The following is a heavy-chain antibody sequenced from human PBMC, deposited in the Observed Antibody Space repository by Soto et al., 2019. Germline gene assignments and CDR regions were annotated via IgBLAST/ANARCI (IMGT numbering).Heavy chain of an antibody. D-gene: IGHD2-2*01. CDR1: GGSISNYY. CDR2: IFYSGST. V-gene: IGHV4-59*08. Sequence: SETLSLTCTVSGGSISNYYWSWIRQPPGRGLEWIGHIFYSGSTNYNPALKSRVTISVDTSKNQFSLELSSVTAADTAVYSCARHPGYCSGSNCYGYYTMDVWGQGTTVTVSS. CDR3: ARHPGYCSGSNCYGYYTMDV. J-gene: IGHJ6*02.